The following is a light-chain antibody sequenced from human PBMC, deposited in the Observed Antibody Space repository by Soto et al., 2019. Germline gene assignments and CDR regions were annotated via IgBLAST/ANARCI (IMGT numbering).Light chain of an antibody. Sequence: IVLTQSPATLSVSPGERVTLSCRASQSVDINLAWYQQKPGQAPRLLIFGASTRATGIPARFSGSGSGTDFTLTISSLQSEDFGVYFCQQYDNWPLTFGGGTKVDIK. CDR2: GAS. CDR3: QQYDNWPLT. J-gene: IGKJ4*01. CDR1: QSVDIN. V-gene: IGKV3D-15*01.